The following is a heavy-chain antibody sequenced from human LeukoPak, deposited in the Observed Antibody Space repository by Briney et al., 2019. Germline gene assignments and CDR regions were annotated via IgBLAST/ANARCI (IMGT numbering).Heavy chain of an antibody. J-gene: IGHJ1*01. CDR1: GFTFSTYA. D-gene: IGHD2-21*02. CDR2: FSDNGGTS. CDR3: AKVFVTDMSYLHH. Sequence: GGSLRLSCAASGFTFSTYAMSWVRQAPGKGLEWVSGFSDNGGTSYYADSVKGRLTISRDNSKNTLYLQMNSLRAEDTAVYYCAKVFVTDMSYLHHWGQGTLVTVSS. V-gene: IGHV3-23*01.